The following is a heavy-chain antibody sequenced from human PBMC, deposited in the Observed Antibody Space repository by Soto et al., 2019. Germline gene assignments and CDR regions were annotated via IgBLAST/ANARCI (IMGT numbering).Heavy chain of an antibody. CDR3: ARGGTPISY. CDR1: GYTFTNFG. D-gene: IGHD3-16*01. Sequence: QVQLVQSGAEVKKPGASVKASCKASGYTFTNFGSSRVRLAPGQGLEWMGWISAYNGNTNNAQNSQGRVTMTTDSSTSRAYLELRRLRSDDTAVYYCARGGTPISYWGQGTLVTVSS. V-gene: IGHV1-18*01. CDR2: ISAYNGNT. J-gene: IGHJ4*02.